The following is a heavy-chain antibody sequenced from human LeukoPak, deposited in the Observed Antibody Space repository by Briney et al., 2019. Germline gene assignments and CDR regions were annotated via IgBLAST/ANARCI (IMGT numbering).Heavy chain of an antibody. D-gene: IGHD3-9*01. CDR2: INPNSGGT. V-gene: IGHV1-2*02. CDR1: GYTFTGYY. Sequence: ASVKVSCKASGYTFTGYYMHWVRQAPGQGLEWMGWINPNSGGTNYAQKFQGRVTMTRDTSISTAYMELSSLRSEDTAVYYCARGRYDILTGYYSAANWFDPWGQGTLVTVSS. J-gene: IGHJ5*02. CDR3: ARGRYDILTGYYSAANWFDP.